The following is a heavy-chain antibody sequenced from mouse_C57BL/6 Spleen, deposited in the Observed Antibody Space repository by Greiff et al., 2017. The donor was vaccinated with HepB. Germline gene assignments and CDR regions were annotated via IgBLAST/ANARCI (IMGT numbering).Heavy chain of an antibody. CDR2: IWTGGGT. CDR1: GFSFTSYA. V-gene: IGHV2-9-1*01. CDR3: ARQTLYYSKGGWYFDV. D-gene: IGHD2-5*01. J-gene: IGHJ1*03. Sequence: VQGVESGPGLVAPSQSLSITRTVSGFSFTSYAISWVRQPPGKGLEWLGVIWTGGGTNYNSALKSRLSISKDNSKSQVFLKMNSLQTDDTARYYCARQTLYYSKGGWYFDVWGTGTTVTVSS.